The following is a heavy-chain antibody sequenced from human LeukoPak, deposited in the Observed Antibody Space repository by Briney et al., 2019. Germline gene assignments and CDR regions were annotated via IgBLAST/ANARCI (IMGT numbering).Heavy chain of an antibody. D-gene: IGHD5-24*01. CDR1: GGSFSGYY. CDR3: ARARGATIFQSAFDI. Sequence: SETLSLTCAVYGGSFSGYYWSWIRQPPGKGLEWIGYIYYSGSTNYNPSLKSRVTISVDTSKNQFSLKLTSVTAADTAVYYCARARGATIFQSAFDIWDQGTMVTVSS. J-gene: IGHJ3*02. CDR2: IYYSGST. V-gene: IGHV4-59*01.